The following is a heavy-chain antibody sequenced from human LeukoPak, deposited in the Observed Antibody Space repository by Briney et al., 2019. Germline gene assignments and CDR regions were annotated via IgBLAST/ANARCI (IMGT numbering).Heavy chain of an antibody. V-gene: IGHV4-39*01. D-gene: IGHD2-2*03. CDR2: IYYSGST. J-gene: IGHJ4*02. CDR3: ARQMDGRFDY. Sequence: SETLSLTCTVSGGSISSYYWGWIRQPPGKGLEWIGSIYYSGSTYYNPSLKSRVTISVDTSKNQFSLKLSSMTAADTAVYYCARQMDGRFDYWGQGTLVTVSS. CDR1: GGSISSYY.